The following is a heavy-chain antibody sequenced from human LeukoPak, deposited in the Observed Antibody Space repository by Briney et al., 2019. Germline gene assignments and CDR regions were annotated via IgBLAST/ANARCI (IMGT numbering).Heavy chain of an antibody. CDR2: VHPGGST. V-gene: IGHV4-34*01. J-gene: IGHJ5*02. Sequence: SETLSLTCAVYGGSLRADFWSWIRQPPGKGLEWIGDVHPGGSTKYNPSLESRVTISVDTSKNQFSLRLTSVTAADTAVYYCARAPDRTLFDPWGQGALVTVSS. CDR3: ARAPDRTLFDP. CDR1: GGSLRADF. D-gene: IGHD1-14*01.